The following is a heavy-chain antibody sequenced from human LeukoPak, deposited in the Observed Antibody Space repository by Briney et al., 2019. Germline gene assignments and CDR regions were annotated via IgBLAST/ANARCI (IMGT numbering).Heavy chain of an antibody. J-gene: IGHJ4*02. Sequence: ASLKVSCTAPRHTFTRYYMHWVRQAPGHGLEWMGWINPHSGGTNYAQKFQGRVTMTRDTSIRTAYMELSRPRSDDTAVYYCAWDSSGYYYFDYWGQGTLVTVSS. CDR2: INPHSGGT. D-gene: IGHD3-22*01. CDR3: AWDSSGYYYFDY. CDR1: RHTFTRYY. V-gene: IGHV1-2*02.